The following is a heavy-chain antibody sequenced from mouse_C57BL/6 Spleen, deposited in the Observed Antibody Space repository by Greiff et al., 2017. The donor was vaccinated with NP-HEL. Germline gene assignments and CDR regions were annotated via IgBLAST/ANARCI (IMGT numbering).Heavy chain of an antibody. Sequence: QVQLQQSGPELVKPGASVKISCKASGYAFSSSWMNWVKQRPGKGLEWIGRIYPGDGDTNYNGKFKGKATLTADKSSSTAYMQLSSLTSEDSAVYFCASCGIYWYFDVWGTGTTVTVSS. CDR3: ASCGIYWYFDV. CDR2: IYPGDGDT. D-gene: IGHD1-1*02. V-gene: IGHV1-82*01. CDR1: GYAFSSSW. J-gene: IGHJ1*03.